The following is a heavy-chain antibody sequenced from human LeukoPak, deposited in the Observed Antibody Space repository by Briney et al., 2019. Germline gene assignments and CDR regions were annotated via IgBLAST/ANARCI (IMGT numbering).Heavy chain of an antibody. CDR2: IPASGDST. CDR3: AKESSGGWYFDY. Sequence: PGGSLRLSCVASGFTFSSNVMIWVRQAPGKGLEWVSSIPASGDSTYYADSVKGRFTISRDNSKNSPYLQMNSLRAEDTAVYYCAKESSGGWYFDYWGQGTLVTVSS. D-gene: IGHD6-19*01. V-gene: IGHV3-23*01. CDR1: GFTFSSNV. J-gene: IGHJ4*02.